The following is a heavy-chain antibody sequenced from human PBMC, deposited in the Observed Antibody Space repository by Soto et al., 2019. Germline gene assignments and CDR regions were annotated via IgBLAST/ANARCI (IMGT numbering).Heavy chain of an antibody. V-gene: IGHV3-21*01. D-gene: IGHD2-2*01. CDR3: ARGYCSSTSCFLEEYYFDY. J-gene: IGHJ4*02. CDR1: GFTFSSYS. CDR2: ISSSSSYI. Sequence: GGSLRLSCAASGFTFSSYSMNWVRQAPGKGLEWVSSISSSSSYIYYADSVKDRFTISRDNAKNSLYLQMNSLRAEDTAVYYGARGYCSSTSCFLEEYYFDYWGQGTLVTVSS.